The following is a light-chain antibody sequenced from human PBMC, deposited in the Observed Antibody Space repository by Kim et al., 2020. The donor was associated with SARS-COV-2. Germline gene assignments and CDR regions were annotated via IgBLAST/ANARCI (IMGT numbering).Light chain of an antibody. CDR2: DDS. Sequence: APGKTARICCGRNNIGSKSVHGYQQKPGQAPVLVVYDDSGRPSGIPERFSGSNSGNTATLTISRVEAGDEADYYCQVWDSSSDHVVFGGGTQLTVL. J-gene: IGLJ2*01. V-gene: IGLV3-21*03. CDR3: QVWDSSSDHVV. CDR1: NIGSKS.